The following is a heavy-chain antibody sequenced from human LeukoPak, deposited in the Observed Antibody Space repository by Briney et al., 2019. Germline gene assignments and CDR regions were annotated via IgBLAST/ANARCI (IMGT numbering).Heavy chain of an antibody. CDR3: ARRKGEPNIFDY. Sequence: ASVKVSCKASGYTFTGYYIHWVRQAPGEGLEWMGRINPNSRGTNYAQKFQGRFTMTRDTSISTAYMELSRLRSDDTAVYYCARRKGEPNIFDYWGQGTLVTVSS. V-gene: IGHV1-2*06. J-gene: IGHJ4*02. D-gene: IGHD3-16*01. CDR1: GYTFTGYY. CDR2: INPNSRGT.